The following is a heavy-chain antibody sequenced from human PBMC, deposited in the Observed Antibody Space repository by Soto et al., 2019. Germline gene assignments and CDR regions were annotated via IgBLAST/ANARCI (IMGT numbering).Heavy chain of an antibody. Sequence: SETLSLTCAVYGGSFSGYYWSWIRQPPGKGLEWIGEINHSGSTNYNPSLKSRVTISVDTSKNQFSLKLSSVTAADTAVYYCAREYYGFWSGYYNYWGQGTLVTVSS. V-gene: IGHV4-34*01. CDR2: INHSGST. CDR1: GGSFSGYY. J-gene: IGHJ4*02. D-gene: IGHD3-3*01. CDR3: AREYYGFWSGYYNY.